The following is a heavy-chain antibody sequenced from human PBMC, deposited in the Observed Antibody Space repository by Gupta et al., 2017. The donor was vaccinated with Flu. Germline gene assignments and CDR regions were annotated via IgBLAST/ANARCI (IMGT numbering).Heavy chain of an antibody. J-gene: IGHJ6*02. CDR2: ISYDGSNK. CDR1: GFTFSSYG. D-gene: IGHD4-17*01. Sequence: QVQLVESGGGVVQPGRSLRLSCAASGFTFSSYGMHWVRQAPGKGLEWVAVISYDGSNKYYADSVKGRFTISRDNSKNTLYLQMNSLRAEDTAVYYCAKDISTVTLLGGMDVWGQGTTVTVSS. V-gene: IGHV3-30*18. CDR3: AKDISTVTLLGGMDV.